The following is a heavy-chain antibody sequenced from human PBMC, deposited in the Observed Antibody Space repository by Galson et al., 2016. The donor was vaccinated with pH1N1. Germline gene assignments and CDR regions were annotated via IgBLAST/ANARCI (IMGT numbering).Heavy chain of an antibody. CDR2: ISPYNGNT. Sequence: SVKVSCKASGYTFTSYGISWVRQAPGQGLEWMGCISPYNGNTYYAQKLQGRVTMTTDTSTSTAYMELRSLRSADTAVYYCARYVWCGDQWDYWGQGTLVTVAS. CDR3: ARYVWCGDQWDY. V-gene: IGHV1-18*01. CDR1: GYTFTSYG. D-gene: IGHD3-10*01. J-gene: IGHJ4*02.